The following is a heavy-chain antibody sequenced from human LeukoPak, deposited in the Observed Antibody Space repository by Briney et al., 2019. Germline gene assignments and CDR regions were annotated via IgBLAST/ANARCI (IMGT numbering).Heavy chain of an antibody. CDR3: ARHVRYYDSSGYNPMVDY. Sequence: GESLKISCKGSGYNFASYWIGWVRQMPGKGLEWMGIIYPGDSDTRYSPSFQGQVTISADKSISTVYLQWSSLKASDTAMHYCARHVRYYDSSGYNPMVDYWGQGTLVTVSS. J-gene: IGHJ4*02. V-gene: IGHV5-51*01. D-gene: IGHD3-22*01. CDR2: IYPGDSDT. CDR1: GYNFASYW.